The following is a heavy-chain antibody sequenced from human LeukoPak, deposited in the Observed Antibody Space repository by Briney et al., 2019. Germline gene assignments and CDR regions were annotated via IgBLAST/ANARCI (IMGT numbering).Heavy chain of an antibody. CDR1: GFTFSSYA. V-gene: IGHV3-30-3*01. CDR3: ARDLYDSSPFDY. CDR2: ISYDGSNK. J-gene: IGHJ4*02. Sequence: GGSLRLSCAASGFTFSSYAMHWVRQAPGKGLEWVAVISYDGSNKYYADSVKGRFTISRDNSKNTLYLQMNSLRAEDTAVYYCARDLYDSSPFDYWGQGTLVTVSS. D-gene: IGHD3-22*01.